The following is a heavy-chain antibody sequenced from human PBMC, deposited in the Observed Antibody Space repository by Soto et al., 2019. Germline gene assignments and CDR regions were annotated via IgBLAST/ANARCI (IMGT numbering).Heavy chain of an antibody. CDR1: GDSVKRDGYY. J-gene: IGHJ4*02. V-gene: IGHV4-39*01. Sequence: PSETLSLTCSVSGDSVKRDGYYWGWIRQPPGKGLEWIGSSYYTGGTYYNPSLRGRVTISVDTSKNQFSLNLNSVTAADTAVYYCARLRYYDFWSGHPRCYFDYWGQGTLVTVSS. CDR3: ARLRYYDFWSGHPRCYFDY. CDR2: SYYTGGT. D-gene: IGHD3-3*01.